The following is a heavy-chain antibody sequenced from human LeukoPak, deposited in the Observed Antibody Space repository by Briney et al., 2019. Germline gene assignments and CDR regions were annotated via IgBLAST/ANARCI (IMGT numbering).Heavy chain of an antibody. CDR2: ISYDGSNK. V-gene: IGHV3-30*18. J-gene: IGHJ3*02. Sequence: GGSLRLSCAASGFTFSCYGMHWVRQAPGKGLEWVAVISYDGSNKYYADSVKGRFTISRDNSKNTLYLQMNSLRAEDTAVYYCAKAGRLRDAFDIWGQGTMITVSS. CDR3: AKAGRLRDAFDI. CDR1: GFTFSCYG.